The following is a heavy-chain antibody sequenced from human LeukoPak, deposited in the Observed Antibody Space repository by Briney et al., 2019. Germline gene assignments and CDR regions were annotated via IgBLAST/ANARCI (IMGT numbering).Heavy chain of an antibody. CDR1: GFTFDDYG. V-gene: IGHV3-20*04. D-gene: IGHD5-12*01. CDR2: INWNGGST. Sequence: GGSLRLSCAASGFTFDDYGMSWVRQAPGKGLEWVSGINWNGGSTGYADSVKGRFTISRDNAKNSLYLQMNSLRAEDTALYYCARGMGDSGAVVATTNFDYWGQGTLVTVSS. J-gene: IGHJ4*02. CDR3: ARGMGDSGAVVATTNFDY.